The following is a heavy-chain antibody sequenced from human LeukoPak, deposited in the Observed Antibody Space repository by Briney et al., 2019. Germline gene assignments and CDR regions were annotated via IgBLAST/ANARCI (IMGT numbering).Heavy chain of an antibody. CDR3: ARATLFGVVII. Sequence: SQTLSLTCAVSGGSISSGYSWSWIRQPAGKGLEWIGHIYTTGSTNYNPSLKSRVTMSVDTSKNQFSLKLSSVTAADTAVYYCARATLFGVVIIWGQGTLVTVSS. CDR1: GGSISSGYS. CDR2: IYTTGST. V-gene: IGHV4-61*09. J-gene: IGHJ4*02. D-gene: IGHD3-3*01.